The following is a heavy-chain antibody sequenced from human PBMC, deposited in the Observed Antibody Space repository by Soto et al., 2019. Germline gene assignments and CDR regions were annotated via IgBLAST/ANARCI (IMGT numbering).Heavy chain of an antibody. V-gene: IGHV3-30-3*01. CDR3: ARDRYDILTGYPRTYGMDV. Sequence: PGGSLRLSCAVSGFTFSSYDMNWVRQAPGKGLEGVAVISYDGSKKYYVDSVKGRFTISRDNSKSTLYVQMNSLRAEDTAVYYCARDRYDILTGYPRTYGMDVWGQGTTVTVSS. D-gene: IGHD3-9*01. J-gene: IGHJ6*02. CDR1: GFTFSSYD. CDR2: ISYDGSKK.